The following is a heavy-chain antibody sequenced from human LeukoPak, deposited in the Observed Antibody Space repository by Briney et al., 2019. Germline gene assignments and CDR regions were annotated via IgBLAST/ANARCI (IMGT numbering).Heavy chain of an antibody. V-gene: IGHV3-48*04. Sequence: GGSLRLSCAASGFTFSSYSMNWVRQAPGKGLEWVSYISSSSSTIYYADSVKGRFTISRDNAKNSLYLQMNSLRAEDTAVYYCARDRPYYYDSSGYYGYWGQGTLVTVSS. CDR2: ISSSSSTI. CDR1: GFTFSSYS. D-gene: IGHD3-22*01. J-gene: IGHJ4*02. CDR3: ARDRPYYYDSSGYYGY.